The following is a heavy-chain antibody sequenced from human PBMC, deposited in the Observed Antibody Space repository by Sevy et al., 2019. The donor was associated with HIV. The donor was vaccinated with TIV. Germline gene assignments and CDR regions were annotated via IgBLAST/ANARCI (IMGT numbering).Heavy chain of an antibody. V-gene: IGHV4-4*07. D-gene: IGHD3-22*01. CDR3: ARNTQGIVSQADWFDP. CDR2: IYTSGST. J-gene: IGHJ5*02. CDR1: GGSISSYY. Sequence: SETLSLTCTVSGGSISSYYWSWIRQPAGKGLEWIGRIYTSGSTNYNPSLKSRVTMSVDTSKNQFSLKLSSVTAADTAVYYCARNTQGIVSQADWFDPWGQRTLVTVSS.